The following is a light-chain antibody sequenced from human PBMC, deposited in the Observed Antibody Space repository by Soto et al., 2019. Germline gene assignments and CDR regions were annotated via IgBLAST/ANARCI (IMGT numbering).Light chain of an antibody. Sequence: EIVLTQSPGTLSLSPGERATLSCRASQSVSSSFLAWFQQKPGQAPTLLVYGASSRATGILDRFSGSGSGTDFTLTISRLEPEDFAVYYCQQYGSSPETFGQGTKVDIK. CDR1: QSVSSSF. CDR3: QQYGSSPET. CDR2: GAS. J-gene: IGKJ1*01. V-gene: IGKV3-20*01.